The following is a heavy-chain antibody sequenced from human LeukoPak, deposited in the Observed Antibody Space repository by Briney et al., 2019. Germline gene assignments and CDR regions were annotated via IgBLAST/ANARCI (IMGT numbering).Heavy chain of an antibody. CDR3: AKDHSTTWLGSFNY. J-gene: IGHJ4*02. CDR1: GFTFYDYA. V-gene: IGHV3-23*01. D-gene: IGHD2-2*01. CDR2: IRDGDGRT. Sequence: GGSLRLSCAASGFTFYDYAMSWVRQPPGKGLEWVSLIRDGDGRTHYADSVKGRFTISRDNSKKMVYLQMNGLRADETAVYYCAKDHSTTWLGSFNYWGQGTLVTVSS.